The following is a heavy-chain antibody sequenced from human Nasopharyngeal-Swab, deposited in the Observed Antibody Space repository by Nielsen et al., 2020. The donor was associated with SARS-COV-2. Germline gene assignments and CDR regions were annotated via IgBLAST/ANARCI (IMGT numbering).Heavy chain of an antibody. D-gene: IGHD1-14*01. Sequence: SETLSLTCTVSGGSISSSSYYWGWIRQPPGKGLEWIGSIYYSGSTYYNPSLKSRVTISVDTSKNQFSLKLSSVTAADTAVYYCARDVEDLLRKGGQYYFDYWGQGTLVTVSS. V-gene: IGHV4-39*07. CDR2: IYYSGST. CDR3: ARDVEDLLRKGGQYYFDY. CDR1: GGSISSSSYY. J-gene: IGHJ4*02.